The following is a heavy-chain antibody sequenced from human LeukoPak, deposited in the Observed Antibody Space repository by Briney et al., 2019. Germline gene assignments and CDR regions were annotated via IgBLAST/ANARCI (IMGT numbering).Heavy chain of an antibody. CDR3: ARAGITMVRGVMAPFGY. V-gene: IGHV1-2*02. J-gene: IGHJ4*02. Sequence: GASVKVSCKASGYTFTGYYMHWVRQAPGQGLEWMGWINPNSGGTNYAQKFQGRVTMTRDTSISTAYMELSRLRSDDTAVYYCARAGITMVRGVMAPFGYWGQGTLVTVSS. CDR2: INPNSGGT. D-gene: IGHD3-10*01. CDR1: GYTFTGYY.